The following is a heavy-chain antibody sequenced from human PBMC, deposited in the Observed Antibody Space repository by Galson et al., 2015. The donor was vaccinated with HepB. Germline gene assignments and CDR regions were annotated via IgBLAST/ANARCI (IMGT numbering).Heavy chain of an antibody. CDR1: GGSISSADYY. CDR3: ARVLITSRPFDY. V-gene: IGHV4-30-4*01. J-gene: IGHJ4*02. Sequence: TLSLTCTVSGGSISSADYYWSWIRQPPGKGLEWIGYIYYSGSTYYSPSLKSRLTISVDMSRTQFSLKLSSVTAADTAVYYCARVLITSRPFDYWGQGTLVTVSS. CDR2: IYYSGST. D-gene: IGHD2-2*01.